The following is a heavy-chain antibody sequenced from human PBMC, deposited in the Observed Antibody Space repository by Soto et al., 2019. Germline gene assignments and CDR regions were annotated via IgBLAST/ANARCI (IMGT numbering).Heavy chain of an antibody. CDR2: ISAYNGNT. V-gene: IGHV1-18*01. Sequence: GASVKVSCKASGYTFTSYGISWVQQAPGQGLEWMGWISAYNGNTNYAQKLQGRVTMTTDTSTSTAYMELRSLRSDDTAVYYCARDLDHSSGWSGHFDYWGQGTLVTVSS. CDR1: GYTFTSYG. D-gene: IGHD6-19*01. J-gene: IGHJ4*02. CDR3: ARDLDHSSGWSGHFDY.